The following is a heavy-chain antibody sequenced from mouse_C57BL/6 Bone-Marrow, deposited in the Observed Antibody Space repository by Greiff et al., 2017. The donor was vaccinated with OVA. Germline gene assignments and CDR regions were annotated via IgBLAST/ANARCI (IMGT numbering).Heavy chain of an antibody. CDR2: ISYDGSN. CDR1: GYSITSGYY. V-gene: IGHV3-6*01. Sequence: EVQRVESGPGLVKPSQSLSLTCSVTGYSITSGYYWNWIRQFPGNKLEWMGYISYDGSNNYNPSLKNRISITRDTSKNQFFLKLNSVTTEDTATYYCARASSGYLFAYWGQGTLVTVSA. CDR3: ARASSGYLFAY. D-gene: IGHD3-2*02. J-gene: IGHJ3*01.